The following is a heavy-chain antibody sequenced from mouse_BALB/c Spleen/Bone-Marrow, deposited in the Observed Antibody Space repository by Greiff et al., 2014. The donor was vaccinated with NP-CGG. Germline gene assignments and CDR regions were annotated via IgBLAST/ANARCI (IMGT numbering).Heavy chain of an antibody. CDR1: GYTFTDYA. CDR3: ARDLDY. CDR2: ISTYYGDA. Sequence: LVESGAELVRPGVSVKTSCKGSGYTFTDYAVHWVKQSHAKSLEWIGVISTYYGDATYNQKFKGKATMTVDKSSSTAYMELARLTSEDSAIHYCARDLDYWGQGTTLTVSS. V-gene: IGHV1S137*01. J-gene: IGHJ2*01.